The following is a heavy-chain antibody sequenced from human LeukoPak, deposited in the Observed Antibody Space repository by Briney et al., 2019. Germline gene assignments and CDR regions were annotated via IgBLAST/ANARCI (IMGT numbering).Heavy chain of an antibody. Sequence: SETLSLTCTVSGGSISSYYWSWIRQPPGKGLEWIGYIYYSGSTNYNPSLKSRVTISVDTSKNQFSLKLSSVTAADTAVYYCARLGVTAGVDYWGQGTLVTVSS. CDR1: GGSISSYY. J-gene: IGHJ4*02. CDR2: IYYSGST. CDR3: ARLGVTAGVDY. D-gene: IGHD2-21*02. V-gene: IGHV4-59*08.